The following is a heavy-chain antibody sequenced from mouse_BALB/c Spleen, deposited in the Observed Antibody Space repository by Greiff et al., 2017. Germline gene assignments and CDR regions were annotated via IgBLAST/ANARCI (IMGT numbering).Heavy chain of an antibody. CDR1: GYTFTSYY. V-gene: IGHV1S81*02. CDR2: INPSNGGT. J-gene: IGHJ3*01. CDR3: TRGRGNGNLSAWFAY. Sequence: QVQLQQSGAELVKPGASVKLSCKASGYTFTSYYMYWVKQRPGQGLEWIGEINPSNGGTNFNEKFKSKATLTVDKSSSTAYMQLSSLTSEDSAVYYCTRGRGNGNLSAWFAYWGQGTLVTVSA. D-gene: IGHD2-1*01.